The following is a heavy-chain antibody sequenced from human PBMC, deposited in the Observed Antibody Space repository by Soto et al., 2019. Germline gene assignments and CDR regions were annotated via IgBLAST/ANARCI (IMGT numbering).Heavy chain of an antibody. CDR1: GDSVSSNSAA. V-gene: IGHV6-1*01. J-gene: IGHJ6*02. CDR2: TYYRSKWYN. Sequence: SQTLSLTCAISGDSVSSNSAAWTWIRQSPSRGLEWLGRTYYRSKWYNDYAVSVKSRITINPDTSKNQCSLQLNSVTPEDTAVYYCARDSYNWNYYYYYGMDVWGQGTTVTVSS. D-gene: IGHD1-20*01. CDR3: ARDSYNWNYYYYYGMDV.